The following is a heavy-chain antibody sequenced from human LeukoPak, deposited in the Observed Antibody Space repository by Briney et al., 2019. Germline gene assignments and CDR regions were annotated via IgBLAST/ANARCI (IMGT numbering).Heavy chain of an antibody. CDR3: AELGITMIGGV. Sequence: GESLRLSCAASGFTFSSYEMNWVRQAPGKGLEWVSYISSSGSTIYYADSVKGRFTISRDNAKNSLYLQMNSLRAEDPAVYYCAELGITMIGGVWGKGTTVTISS. J-gene: IGHJ6*04. V-gene: IGHV3-48*03. D-gene: IGHD3-10*02. CDR2: ISSSGSTI. CDR1: GFTFSSYE.